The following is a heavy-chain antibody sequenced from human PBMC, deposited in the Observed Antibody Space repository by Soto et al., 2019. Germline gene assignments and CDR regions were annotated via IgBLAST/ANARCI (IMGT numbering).Heavy chain of an antibody. V-gene: IGHV1-69*06. J-gene: IGHJ4*02. D-gene: IGHD2-21*01. Sequence: QVQLVQSGTEVKKPGSSVKVSCKASGGSLSTNPISWVRQAPGQEREWMGGTGSGTGPGNHAQKFQGRLTVTADKSTSTVYMELTNRSSEDTAVDYCARRDRGGFYRVFDSWGQGTLVTVSS. CDR1: GGSLSTNP. CDR2: TGSGTGPG. CDR3: ARRDRGGFYRVFDS.